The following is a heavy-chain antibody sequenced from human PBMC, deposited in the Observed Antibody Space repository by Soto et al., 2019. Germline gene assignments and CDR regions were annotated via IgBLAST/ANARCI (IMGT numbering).Heavy chain of an antibody. CDR1: GGSFSGYY. J-gene: IGHJ4*02. CDR2: INHSGST. CDR3: ARAYCSGGSCYYFDH. V-gene: IGHV4-34*01. Sequence: LSLTCAVYGGSFSGYYWSWIRQPPGKGLEWIGEINHSGSTNYNPSLKSRATISVDTSKNQFSLKLSSVTAADTAVYYCARAYCSGGSCYYFDHWGQGTLVTVSS. D-gene: IGHD2-15*01.